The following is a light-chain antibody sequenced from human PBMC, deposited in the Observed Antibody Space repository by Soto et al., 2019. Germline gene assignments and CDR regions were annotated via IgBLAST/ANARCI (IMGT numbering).Light chain of an antibody. Sequence: DIVMTQSPDSLAVSLGARATINCKSSQSVLYSSNSNNYLAWYQQKPGQPPKLLIYWASTRESGVPDRFSGSGSGTDFTLTISSLQAEDVAVYYCQQYYTTPLTFGGGTKVEIK. V-gene: IGKV4-1*01. CDR3: QQYYTTPLT. J-gene: IGKJ4*01. CDR2: WAS. CDR1: QSVLYSSNSNNY.